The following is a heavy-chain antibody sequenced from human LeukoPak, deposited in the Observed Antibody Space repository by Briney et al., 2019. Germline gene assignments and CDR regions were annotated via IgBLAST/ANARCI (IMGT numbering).Heavy chain of an antibody. CDR1: GFTFSSYG. Sequence: GGSLRLSCAASGFTFSSYGMHWVRQAPGKGLEWVTFIEYDGKNKYYADSVKGRFTISRDNSKNTVHLQMNSLRAEDTAVYYCAKDPRCYDSSGVYWGQGSLVTVSS. CDR3: AKDPRCYDSSGVY. V-gene: IGHV3-30*02. D-gene: IGHD3-22*01. CDR2: IEYDGKNK. J-gene: IGHJ4*02.